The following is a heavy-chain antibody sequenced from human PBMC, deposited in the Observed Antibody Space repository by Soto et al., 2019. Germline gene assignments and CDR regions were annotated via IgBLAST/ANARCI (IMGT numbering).Heavy chain of an antibody. CDR2: ISHDGSEK. D-gene: IGHD2-15*01. J-gene: IGHJ4*02. V-gene: IGHV3-30*03. CDR1: GFIFSNYG. CDR3: VRDLNVPQSSD. Sequence: QVQLVESGGGVVQPGRSLRLSCAASGFIFSNYGMHWVRQAPGRGLEWVATISHDGSEKFYADSVKGRFTISRDDSKNTLYVQMNSLRIEDTAVYYFVRDLNVPQSSDWGQGNLVTVSS.